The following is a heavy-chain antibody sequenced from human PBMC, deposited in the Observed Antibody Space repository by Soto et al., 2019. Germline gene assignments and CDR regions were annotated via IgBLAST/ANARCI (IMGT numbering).Heavy chain of an antibody. CDR3: AAFRVSTTYYYYYYGMDV. CDR2: IHYSGST. J-gene: IGHJ6*02. CDR1: GGSVSSGSYY. D-gene: IGHD1-1*01. Sequence: PSETLSLTCTVSGGSVSSGSYYWSWIRQPPGKGLEWIGYIHYSGSTNYNPSLKSRVTISVDTSKNQFSLKLSSVTAADTAVYYCAAFRVSTTYYYYYYGMDVWGQGTTVTVSS. V-gene: IGHV4-61*01.